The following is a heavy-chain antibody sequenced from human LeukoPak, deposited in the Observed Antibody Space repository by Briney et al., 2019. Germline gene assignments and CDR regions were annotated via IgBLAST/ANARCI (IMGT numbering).Heavy chain of an antibody. CDR2: IIPILGIA. V-gene: IGHV1-69*04. Sequence: ASVKVSCKASGGTFSSYAISWVRQAPGQGLEWMGRIIPILGIANYAQKFQGRVTITADKSTSTAYMELSSLRSEDPAVYYCARDGSSGCPYCWGQGTLVTVSS. J-gene: IGHJ4*02. CDR1: GGTFSSYA. D-gene: IGHD6-19*01. CDR3: ARDGSSGCPYC.